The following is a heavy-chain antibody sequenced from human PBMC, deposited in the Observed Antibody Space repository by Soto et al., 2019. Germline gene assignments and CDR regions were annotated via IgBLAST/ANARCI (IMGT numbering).Heavy chain of an antibody. CDR3: AKAGYRVSVPFDF. J-gene: IGHJ4*02. CDR1: GFTFSSYA. V-gene: IGHV3-23*01. CDR2: ISGSGGST. Sequence: EVQLLESGGGLVQPGGSLRLSCAASGFTFSSYAMSWVRQAPGKGLEWVSAISGSGGSTYYADSVKGRFTISRDNSKNTLYRQMNSLRAVDTAVYYCAKAGYRVSVPFDFWGQGTLVTVSS. D-gene: IGHD5-12*01.